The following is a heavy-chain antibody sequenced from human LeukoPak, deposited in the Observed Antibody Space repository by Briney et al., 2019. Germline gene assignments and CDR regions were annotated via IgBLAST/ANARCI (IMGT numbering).Heavy chain of an antibody. CDR1: GDSITTRTYY. CDR3: ASGIDARSDSSD. CDR2: NNYSGST. D-gene: IGHD6-19*01. V-gene: IGHV4-39*02. J-gene: IGHJ4*02. Sequence: SETLSLTCSVSGDSITTRTYYWGWVRQSPGKGLEWIGSNNYSGSTYYNPSLKSRVTMSVDIYKNHFSLELTSVTAADTAVYYCASGIDARSDSSDWGQGTLVTVSP.